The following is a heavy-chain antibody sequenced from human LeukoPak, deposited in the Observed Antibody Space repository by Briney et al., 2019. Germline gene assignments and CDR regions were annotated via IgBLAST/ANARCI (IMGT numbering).Heavy chain of an antibody. J-gene: IGHJ4*02. Sequence: ASVNVSRTPSLYTLTNYAITWVRQAPPQGLKWMGWICGYQGSTKYAQNFQVRVTITINTSKSTAYIDLRSLRSVDMAIYFCARSDMGTITAGPCNYWGQGTLVAVSS. CDR3: ARSDMGTITAGPCNY. D-gene: IGHD5-24*01. CDR2: ICGYQGST. V-gene: IGHV1-18*03. CDR1: LYTLTNYA.